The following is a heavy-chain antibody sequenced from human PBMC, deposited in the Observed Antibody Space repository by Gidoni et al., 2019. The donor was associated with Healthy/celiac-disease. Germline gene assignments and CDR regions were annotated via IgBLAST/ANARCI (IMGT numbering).Heavy chain of an antibody. Sequence: EVQLVESGGGLVQPGGSLRLSCAASGFPFSSSAMHWVRQATGKGLEWVSVSGTAGDPYYPGSVKGRFTSSRENAKNSLYLQMNSLRAGDTAVYYGARALRADTVGGGYYYGMDVWGQGTTVTVSS. CDR3: ARALRADTVGGGYYYGMDV. CDR2: SGTAGDP. CDR1: GFPFSSSA. V-gene: IGHV3-13*05. D-gene: IGHD3-16*01. J-gene: IGHJ6*02.